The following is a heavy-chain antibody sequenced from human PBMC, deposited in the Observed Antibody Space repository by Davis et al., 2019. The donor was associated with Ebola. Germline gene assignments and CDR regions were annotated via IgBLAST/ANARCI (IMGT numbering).Heavy chain of an antibody. D-gene: IGHD6-19*01. J-gene: IGHJ4*02. V-gene: IGHV4-59*01. CDR1: GGSISSYY. Sequence: SETLSLTCTVSGGSISSYYWSWIRQPPGKGLEWVGYIYYSGTTHYNPSLRGRVTISVDTSKKHFSLKLGSVTAADTAVYYCARGSQWLRPDYWGQGTLVTVSS. CDR2: IYYSGTT. CDR3: ARGSQWLRPDY.